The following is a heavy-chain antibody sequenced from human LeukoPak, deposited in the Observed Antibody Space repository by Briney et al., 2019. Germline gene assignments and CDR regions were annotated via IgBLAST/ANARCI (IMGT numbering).Heavy chain of an antibody. CDR2: IIPIFGTA. Sequence: SVKVSCKASGGTFSSYAISRVRQAPGQGLEWMGGIIPIFGTANYAQKFQGRVTITADESTSTAYMELSSLRSEDTAVYYCARDGTADYYYGMDVWGQGTTVTVSS. D-gene: IGHD2-2*01. J-gene: IGHJ6*02. CDR3: ARDGTADYYYGMDV. V-gene: IGHV1-69*13. CDR1: GGTFSSYA.